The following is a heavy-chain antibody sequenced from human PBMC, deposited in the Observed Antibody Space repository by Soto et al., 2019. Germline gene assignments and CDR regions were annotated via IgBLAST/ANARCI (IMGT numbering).Heavy chain of an antibody. CDR1: GYTFNNYG. D-gene: IGHD2-2*02. CDR2: NSAYNGNT. CDR3: ARDAALPGYCASISCYKPIGY. V-gene: IGHV1-18*01. J-gene: IGHJ1*01. Sequence: QVQLVQSGPEVKKPGASVKVSCKAPGYTFNNYGFTWVRQAPGQGLEWMGWNSAYNGNTNYAQNLQGRVTMTTDTSTATAYRELINLRSDDTAVYYCARDAALPGYCASISCYKPIGYWGQGTLVTVCS.